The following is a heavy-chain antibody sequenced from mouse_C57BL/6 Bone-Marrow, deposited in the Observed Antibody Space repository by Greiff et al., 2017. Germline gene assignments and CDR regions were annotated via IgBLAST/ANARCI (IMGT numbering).Heavy chain of an antibody. J-gene: IGHJ3*01. CDR2: IYPRSGNT. Sequence: QVQLQQSGAELARPGASVKLSCKASGYTFTSYGISWVKQRTGQGLEWIGEIYPRSGNTYYNEKFKGKATLTADKSSSTAYMELRSLTSADSAVYFCAGGGYCGSRGAYWGQGTLVTVSA. V-gene: IGHV1-81*01. CDR1: GYTFTSYG. D-gene: IGHD1-1*01. CDR3: AGGGYCGSRGAY.